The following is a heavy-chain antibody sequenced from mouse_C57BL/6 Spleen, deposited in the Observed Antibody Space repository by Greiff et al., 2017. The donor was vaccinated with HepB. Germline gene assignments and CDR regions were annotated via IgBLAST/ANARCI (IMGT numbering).Heavy chain of an antibody. CDR1: GYAFSSSW. CDR2: IYPGDGDT. CDR3: ASSAGTGYFDC. D-gene: IGHD4-1*01. J-gene: IGHJ2*01. Sequence: VKLQESGPELVKPGASVKISCKASGYAFSSSWMNWVKQRPGKGLEWIGRIYPGDGDTNYNGKFKGKATLTADKSSSTAYMQLSSLTSEDSAVYFCASSAGTGYFDCWGQGTTLTVSS. V-gene: IGHV1-82*01.